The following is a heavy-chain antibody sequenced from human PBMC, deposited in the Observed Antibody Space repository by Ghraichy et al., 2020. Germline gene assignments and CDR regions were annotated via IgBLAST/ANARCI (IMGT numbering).Heavy chain of an antibody. J-gene: IGHJ6*02. Sequence: ETLSLTCTVSGVSIRSYYWSWIRQPPGKGLECIGYIYYSGSTNYNPSLKSRVTISVDTSKNQFSLKLSSVTAADTAVYYCARALSPSYYYAMDVWGQGTTVTVSS. CDR3: ARALSPSYYYAMDV. CDR1: GVSIRSYY. CDR2: IYYSGST. V-gene: IGHV4-59*01.